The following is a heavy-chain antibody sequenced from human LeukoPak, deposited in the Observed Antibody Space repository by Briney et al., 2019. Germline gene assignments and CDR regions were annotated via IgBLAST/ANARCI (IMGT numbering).Heavy chain of an antibody. CDR3: AKVIRGGYGMDV. Sequence: PGGSLRLSCAASGFTLSSFGMNWVRQAPGKGLEWVSYISDSSSLTYYADSVKGRFTISRDNAKKSLSLQLNSLRDEDTAVYFCAKVIRGGYGMDVWGQGTTVTVSS. CDR1: GFTLSSFG. V-gene: IGHV3-48*02. CDR2: ISDSSSLT. J-gene: IGHJ6*02. D-gene: IGHD3-10*01.